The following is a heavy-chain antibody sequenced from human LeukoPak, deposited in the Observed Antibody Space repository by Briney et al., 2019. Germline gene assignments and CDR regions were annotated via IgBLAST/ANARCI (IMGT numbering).Heavy chain of an antibody. D-gene: IGHD6-13*01. Sequence: SETLSLTCTVSGGSISSYYWSWIRQPPGKGLEWIGYIYYSRSTNYNPSLKSRVTISVDTSKNQFSLKLSSVTAADTAVYYCARVAAGIGFFQHWGQGTLVTVSS. CDR3: ARVAAGIGFFQH. CDR2: IYYSRST. CDR1: GGSISSYY. J-gene: IGHJ1*01. V-gene: IGHV4-59*08.